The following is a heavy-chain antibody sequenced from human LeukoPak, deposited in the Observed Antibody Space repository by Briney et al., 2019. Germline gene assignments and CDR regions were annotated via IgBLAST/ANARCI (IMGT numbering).Heavy chain of an antibody. Sequence: PGGSLRLSCAASGFTFSSYAMHWVRQAPGKGLEGVAVISYDGSNKYYAGAVKGRFTNSRDNSKITLYLQMNSLRAEDTAVYYCARDRDSSGWLNWGQGTLVTVSS. D-gene: IGHD6-19*01. CDR2: ISYDGSNK. CDR1: GFTFSSYA. J-gene: IGHJ4*02. CDR3: ARDRDSSGWLN. V-gene: IGHV3-30-3*01.